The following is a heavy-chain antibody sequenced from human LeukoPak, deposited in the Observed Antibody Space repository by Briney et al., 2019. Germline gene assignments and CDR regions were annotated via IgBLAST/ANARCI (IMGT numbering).Heavy chain of an antibody. CDR1: GFTFSSYT. V-gene: IGHV3-21*04. CDR2: ISSSSSSI. Sequence: GGSLRLSCAASGFTFSSYTMNWARQAPGKGLEWVSSISSSSSSIYYADSVKGRFTISRDNSKNTLYLQMNSLRAEDTAVYYCAKDLATGYSSGWYDYWGQGTLVTVSS. CDR3: AKDLATGYSSGWYDY. D-gene: IGHD6-19*01. J-gene: IGHJ4*02.